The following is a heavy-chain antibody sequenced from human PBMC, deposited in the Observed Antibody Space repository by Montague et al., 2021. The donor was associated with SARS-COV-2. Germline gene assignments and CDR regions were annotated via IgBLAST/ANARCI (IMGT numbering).Heavy chain of an antibody. CDR2: IYHSGST. V-gene: IGHV4-4*02. CDR1: GGSISSSNW. J-gene: IGHJ5*02. CDR3: ARRYCSSTSCPNWFDP. Sequence: SETLSLTCAVSGGSISSSNWWSWVRQPPGKGLEWIGEIYHSGSTNYNPSLKSRVTISVDKSKNQFSLKLSSVTAADTAVYYCARRYCSSTSCPNWFDPWDQGTRGTGSS. D-gene: IGHD2-2*01.